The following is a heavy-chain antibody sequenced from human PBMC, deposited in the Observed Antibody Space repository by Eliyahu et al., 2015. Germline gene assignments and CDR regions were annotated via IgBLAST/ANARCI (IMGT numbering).Heavy chain of an antibody. CDR1: GGALTRSSYX. J-gene: IGHJ3*01. CDR2: IDYRGRT. V-gene: IGHV4-39*01. CDR3: ARHSTSGTYGPLDL. Sequence: QLQLQESGPGLQEPWETLSLTCRVSGGALTRSSYXWGWIRQPPGKGLEWIGNIDYRGRTNYDPSLKSRVTISVDTSRNQVSLKLNSVTAGDTAVYFCARHSTSGTYGPLDLWGQGTMVTVSS. D-gene: IGHD3-10*01.